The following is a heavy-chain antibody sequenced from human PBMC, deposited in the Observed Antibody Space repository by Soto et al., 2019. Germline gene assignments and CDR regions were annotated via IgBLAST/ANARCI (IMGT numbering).Heavy chain of an antibody. CDR2: IIPIFGTA. CDR1: GGTFSSYA. Sequence: SVKVSCKASGGTFSSYAISWVRQAPGQGLEWMGGIIPIFGTANYAQKFQGRVTITADESTSTAYMELSSLRSEDTAVYYCATGELGYDFWSGYPAHYYYYGMDVWGQGTTVTVSS. V-gene: IGHV1-69*13. CDR3: ATGELGYDFWSGYPAHYYYYGMDV. D-gene: IGHD3-3*01. J-gene: IGHJ6*02.